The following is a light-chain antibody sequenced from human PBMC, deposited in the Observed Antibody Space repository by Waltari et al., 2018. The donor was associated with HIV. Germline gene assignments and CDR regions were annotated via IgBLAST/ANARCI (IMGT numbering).Light chain of an antibody. CDR1: ILGSRY. Sequence: SYELTQPPSVSVSPGQTASIACSGDILGSRYASWYQQKPGQSPVLVTYRDVKRPSGIPERFSGSNSGNTATLTITGAQAMDEADYYCQTWDTSSYFFGSGTKVTVL. CDR3: QTWDTSSYF. J-gene: IGLJ1*01. CDR2: RDV. V-gene: IGLV3-1*01.